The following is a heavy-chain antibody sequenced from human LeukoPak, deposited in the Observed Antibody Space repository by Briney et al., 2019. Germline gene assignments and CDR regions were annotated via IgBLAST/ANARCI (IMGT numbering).Heavy chain of an antibody. CDR1: GFTVSSNY. D-gene: IGHD6-13*01. V-gene: IGHV3-66*01. CDR3: ARSPQAAGLYYYYYGMDV. Sequence: GGSLRLSCAASGFTVSSNYMSWVRQAPGKGLEWVSVIYSGGSTYYADSVKGRFTISRDNSKNTLYLQMNSLRAEDTAVYYCARSPQAAGLYYYYYGMDVRGQGTTVTVSS. J-gene: IGHJ6*02. CDR2: IYSGGST.